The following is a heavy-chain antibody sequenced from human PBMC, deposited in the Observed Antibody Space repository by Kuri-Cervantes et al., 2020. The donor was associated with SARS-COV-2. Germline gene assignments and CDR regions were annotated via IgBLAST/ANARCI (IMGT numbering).Heavy chain of an antibody. J-gene: IGHJ4*02. Sequence: GESLKISCAASGFTFSSYWMHWVRQAPGKGLEWVTFISYDGSSRYYADSVKGRFTISRDNSKNTLWLQMNSLRPDDTAVYYCAKVSKSSVSDFWGQGTLVTVSS. V-gene: IGHV3-30*18. D-gene: IGHD6-19*01. CDR2: ISYDGSSR. CDR3: AKVSKSSVSDF. CDR1: GFTFSSYW.